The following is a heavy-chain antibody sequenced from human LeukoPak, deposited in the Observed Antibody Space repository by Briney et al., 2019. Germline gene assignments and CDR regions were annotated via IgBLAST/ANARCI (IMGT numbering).Heavy chain of an antibody. V-gene: IGHV1-69*13. CDR3: ARVRWLQPYYYYGMDV. D-gene: IGHD5-24*01. J-gene: IGHJ6*02. Sequence: GASVKVSCKASGGTFSSYAISWVRQAPGQGLEWMGGIIPIFGTANYAQKFQGRVTITADGSTSTAYMELSSLRSEDTAVYYCARVRWLQPYYYYGMDVWGQGTTVTVSS. CDR2: IIPIFGTA. CDR1: GGTFSSYA.